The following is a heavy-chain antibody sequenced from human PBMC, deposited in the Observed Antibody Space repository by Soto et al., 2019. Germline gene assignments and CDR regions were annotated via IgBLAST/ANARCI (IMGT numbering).Heavy chain of an antibody. CDR3: ARDDSGFSGSHYIDYFNY. CDR2: ISANNGNT. V-gene: IGHV1-18*01. J-gene: IGHJ4*02. Sequence: ASVKVSCKASGYTFTSYGISWVRQAPGQGLEWMGWISANNGNTNYAQKLQGRVTVTTDTSAGTVYMQLSSLTSEDTAVYYCARDDSGFSGSHYIDYFNYWGQGALVTVSS. D-gene: IGHD1-26*01. CDR1: GYTFTSYG.